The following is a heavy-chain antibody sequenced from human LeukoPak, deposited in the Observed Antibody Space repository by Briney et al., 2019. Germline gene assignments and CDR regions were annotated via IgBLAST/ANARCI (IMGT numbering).Heavy chain of an antibody. V-gene: IGHV3-66*01. CDR3: ARDGAVLTGYYDY. J-gene: IGHJ4*02. CDR1: GFTVSSNY. CDR2: IYSGGST. D-gene: IGHD3-9*01. Sequence: GGSLRLSCAASGFTVSSNYLSWVRQAPGKGLEWVSTIYSGGSTYYADSVTGGFTISRDNSKNTLYLQMNSLRAEDTAVYYCARDGAVLTGYYDYWGQGTLVTVSS.